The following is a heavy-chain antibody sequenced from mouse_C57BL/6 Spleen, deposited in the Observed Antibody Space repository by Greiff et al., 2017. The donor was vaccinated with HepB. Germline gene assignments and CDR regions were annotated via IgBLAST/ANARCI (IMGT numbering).Heavy chain of an antibody. Sequence: VQLQQSGPELVKPGASVKISCKASGYAFSSSWMNWVKQRPGKGLEWIGRIYPGDGDTNYNGKFKGKATLTADKSSSTAYMQLSSLTSEDSAVYFWARGERLDDWGQGTTLTVSS. CDR1: GYAFSSSW. CDR3: ARGERLDD. J-gene: IGHJ2*01. CDR2: IYPGDGDT. V-gene: IGHV1-82*01.